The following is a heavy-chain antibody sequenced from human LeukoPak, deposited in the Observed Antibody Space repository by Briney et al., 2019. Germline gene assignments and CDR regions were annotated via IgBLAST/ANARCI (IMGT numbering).Heavy chain of an antibody. J-gene: IGHJ4*02. CDR3: ARHYRVVPAAAAHFDY. D-gene: IGHD2-2*01. V-gene: IGHV4-30-4*01. CDR2: IRSSGTT. CDR1: RGSINSGDSF. Sequence: SETLSLTCSVFRGSINSGDSFWSWIRQSAGGGLEWIGYIRSSGTTLYNGSLKSRVTISADVSKNQFSLKLSSVTAADTAVYCCARHYRVVPAAAAHFDYWGQGTLVTVSS.